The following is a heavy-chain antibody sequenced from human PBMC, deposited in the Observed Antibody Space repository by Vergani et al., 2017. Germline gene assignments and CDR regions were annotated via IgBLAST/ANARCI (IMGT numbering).Heavy chain of an antibody. CDR3: AKTHGFSSLYSSYNWFGP. J-gene: IGHJ5*02. Sequence: EVQLVQSGAEVKKPGESLKISCKGSGYSFTSYWIGWVRQMPGEGLEWMGIIYPGDSDVRYSPSFQGQVTMSVDKSLSTAYLQWSSLKASDTATYYCAKTHGFSSLYSSYNWFGPWGQGTQVTVSS. V-gene: IGHV5-51*03. D-gene: IGHD3-3*01. CDR2: IYPGDSDV. CDR1: GYSFTSYW.